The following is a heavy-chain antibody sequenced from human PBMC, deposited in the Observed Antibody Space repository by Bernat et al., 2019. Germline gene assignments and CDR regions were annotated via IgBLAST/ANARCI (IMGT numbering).Heavy chain of an antibody. D-gene: IGHD5-12*01. Sequence: EVQLVESGGGLVQPGGSLRLSCAASGFTVSSNYMSWVRQAPGKGLEWVSVIYSGGSTYYADSVKGRFTISRHNSKNTLYLQMNSLRAEDTAVYYCARASGYDLYAFDIWGQGPMVTVSS. CDR1: GFTVSSNY. J-gene: IGHJ3*02. CDR2: IYSGGST. V-gene: IGHV3-53*04. CDR3: ARASGYDLYAFDI.